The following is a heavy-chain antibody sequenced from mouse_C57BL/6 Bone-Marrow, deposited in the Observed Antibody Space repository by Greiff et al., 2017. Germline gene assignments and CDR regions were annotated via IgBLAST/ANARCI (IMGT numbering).Heavy chain of an antibody. D-gene: IGHD1-1*01. V-gene: IGHV5-9*01. J-gene: IGHJ4*01. CDR3: AREDTTVPLYYAMDY. Sequence: DVHLVESGGGLVKPGGSLKLSCAASGFTFSSYTMSWVRQTPEKRLAWVATISGGGGNTYYPDSVKGRFTISRDNAKNTLYLQMSSLRSEDTALYYCAREDTTVPLYYAMDYWGQGTSVTVSS. CDR1: GFTFSSYT. CDR2: ISGGGGNT.